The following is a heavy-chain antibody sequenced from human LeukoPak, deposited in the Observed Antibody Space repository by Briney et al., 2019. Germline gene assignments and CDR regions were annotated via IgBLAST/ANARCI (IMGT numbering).Heavy chain of an antibody. CDR3: ASRLHGGNAYFDY. CDR1: GFTFSSYW. V-gene: IGHV3-7*01. CDR2: IKQDGSEK. J-gene: IGHJ4*02. Sequence: GGSLRLSCAASGFTFSSYWMSWVRQAPGKGLEWVANIKQDGSEKYYVDSVKGRFTISRDNAKNSLYLQMNSLRAEDTAVYYCASRLHGGNAYFDYWGQGTLVTVSS. D-gene: IGHD4-23*01.